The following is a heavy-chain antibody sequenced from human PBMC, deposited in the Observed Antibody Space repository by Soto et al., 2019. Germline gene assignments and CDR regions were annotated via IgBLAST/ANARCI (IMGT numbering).Heavy chain of an antibody. CDR1: GGSISSGDYY. V-gene: IGHV4-30-4*01. J-gene: IGHJ6*04. D-gene: IGHD4-17*01. Sequence: QVQLQESGPGLMKPSQTLSLTCTVSGGSISSGDYYWSWVRQPPGKGLEWIGYIYYSGSTYYNPSHKSRVTIAVDTPKTHSALKLNSVTAADTAVYYGAREKRTTVPYYYSRLDVWGKGTTVTVTS. CDR3: AREKRTTVPYYYSRLDV. CDR2: IYYSGST.